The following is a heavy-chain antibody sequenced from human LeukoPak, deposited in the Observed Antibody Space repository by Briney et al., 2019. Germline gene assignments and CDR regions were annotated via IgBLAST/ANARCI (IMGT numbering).Heavy chain of an antibody. Sequence: SETLSLTCAVYGGSFSGSYWSWIRQPPGKGLEWIGEINHSGSTNYNPSLKSRVTISVDTSKNQFSLKLSSVTAADTAVYYCARGVRVVRGAHYYYMDVWGKGTTVTVSS. CDR1: GGSFSGSY. V-gene: IGHV4-34*01. D-gene: IGHD3-10*01. CDR3: ARGVRVVRGAHYYYMDV. CDR2: INHSGST. J-gene: IGHJ6*03.